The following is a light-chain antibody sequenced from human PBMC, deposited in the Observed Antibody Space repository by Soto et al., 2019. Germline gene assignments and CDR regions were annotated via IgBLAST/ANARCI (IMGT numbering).Light chain of an antibody. V-gene: IGKV3-11*01. CDR2: DAS. J-gene: IGKJ1*01. CDR3: QQYTDWPT. CDR1: QSVTNS. Sequence: EIVLTQSPATLSLSPGERATLSCRASQSVTNSLAWYQQKPGQSPRLLVYDASNRATGIPTRFSGSGSGTKFTLTISSLRSEDFAIYYCQQYTDWPTFGQGTKVDIQ.